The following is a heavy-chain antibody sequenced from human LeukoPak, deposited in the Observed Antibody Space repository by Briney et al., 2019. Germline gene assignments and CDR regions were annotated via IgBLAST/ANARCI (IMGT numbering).Heavy chain of an antibody. Sequence: PSETLSPTCAVYGGSFSEYYWSWLRQPPGRGLEWIGEINPRGSTNYIPSLKSRVTISVDTSKKQFSLKLSSAAAADTAVYFCARVGYRYVINDWSRTGLGAYPTKYYYHMDVWDKGTTVTVSS. CDR2: INPRGST. CDR1: GGSFSEYY. CDR3: ARVGYRYVINDWSRTGLGAYPTKYYYHMDV. V-gene: IGHV4-34*01. D-gene: IGHD2-8*01. J-gene: IGHJ6*03.